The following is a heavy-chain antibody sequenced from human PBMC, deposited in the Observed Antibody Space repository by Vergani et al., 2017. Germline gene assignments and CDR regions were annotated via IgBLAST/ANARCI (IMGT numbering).Heavy chain of an antibody. CDR3: ARVGYSSNFDY. D-gene: IGHD5-18*01. CDR1: GGSISSSSYY. CDR2: IYYSVST. V-gene: IGHV4-39*07. Sequence: QLQLQESGPGLVKPSETLSLTCTVSGGSISSSSYYWGWIRQPPGKGLEWIGSIYYSVSTYYNPSLKSRVTISVDTSKNQFSLKLSSVTAADTAVYYCARVGYSSNFDYWGQGTLVTVSS. J-gene: IGHJ4*02.